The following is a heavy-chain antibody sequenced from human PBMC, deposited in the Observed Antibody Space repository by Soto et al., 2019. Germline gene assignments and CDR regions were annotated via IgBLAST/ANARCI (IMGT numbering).Heavy chain of an antibody. V-gene: IGHV4-59*01. Sequence: SETLSCTCSVSGVSLSSYYWSWIRQPPGKGLEWIGYNYYSGTTNYNPSLKSRVSISVDTSKNQFFLRLTSVTAAVTAVYYCVRDAYICYGHAIDHLDPGTLVTASS. J-gene: IGHJ4*02. CDR3: VRDAYICYGHAIDH. CDR1: GVSLSSYY. CDR2: NYYSGTT. D-gene: IGHD2-21*01.